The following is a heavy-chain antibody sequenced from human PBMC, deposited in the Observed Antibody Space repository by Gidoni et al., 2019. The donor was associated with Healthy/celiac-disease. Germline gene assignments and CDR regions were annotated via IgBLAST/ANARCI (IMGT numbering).Heavy chain of an antibody. V-gene: IGHV1-69*01. CDR2: ITPSFGTA. Sequence: QVQLVQSGAEVKKPGSSVKVSGKASGGTFSSYAISWVRQAPGQGLEWMGGITPSFGTANYAQKFQGRVTITADESTSTAYMELSSLRSEDTAVYYCARARGAGSGYSGYDYGYWGQGTLVTVSS. CDR1: GGTFSSYA. J-gene: IGHJ4*02. D-gene: IGHD5-12*01. CDR3: ARARGAGSGYSGYDYGY.